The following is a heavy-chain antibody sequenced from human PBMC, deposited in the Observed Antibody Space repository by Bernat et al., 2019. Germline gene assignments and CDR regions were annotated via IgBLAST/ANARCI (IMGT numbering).Heavy chain of an antibody. D-gene: IGHD2-2*01. Sequence: QVQLVQSGAEVKKPGSSVKVSCKASGGTFSSYAISWVRQAPGQGLEWMGRIIPILGIANYAQKFPGRVTITADKSTSTAYMELSSLGSEDAAVYYCASPYCSSTSCYNDAFDIWGQGTMVTVSS. V-gene: IGHV1-69*04. J-gene: IGHJ3*02. CDR1: GGTFSSYA. CDR2: IIPILGIA. CDR3: ASPYCSSTSCYNDAFDI.